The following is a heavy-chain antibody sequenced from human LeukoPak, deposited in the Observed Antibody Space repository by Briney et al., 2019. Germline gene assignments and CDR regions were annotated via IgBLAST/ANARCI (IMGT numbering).Heavy chain of an antibody. Sequence: SETLSLTCTVSGYSISSGYYWGWIRQPPGKGLEWIGSIYHSGSTYYNPSLKSRVTISVDTSKNQFSLRLSSVTAADTAVYYCARDGELGNYDYWGQGTLVTVSS. CDR1: GYSISSGYY. J-gene: IGHJ4*02. D-gene: IGHD7-27*01. CDR2: IYHSGST. V-gene: IGHV4-38-2*02. CDR3: ARDGELGNYDY.